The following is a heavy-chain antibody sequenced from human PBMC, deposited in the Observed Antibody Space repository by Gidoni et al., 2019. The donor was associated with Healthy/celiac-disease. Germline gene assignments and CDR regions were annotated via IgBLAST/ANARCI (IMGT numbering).Heavy chain of an antibody. CDR1: GYTFTGYY. CDR3: ASPGGYDFGPDDAFDI. D-gene: IGHD5-12*01. CDR2: INPNSGGT. V-gene: IGHV1-2*02. Sequence: QVQLVQSGAEVKKPGASVKVSCQASGYTFTGYYMHWVRQAPGQGLEWMGWINPNSGGTNYAQKVQGRVTMTRDTSISTAYMELSRLRSDDTAVYYCASPGGYDFGPDDAFDIWGQGTMVTVSS. J-gene: IGHJ3*02.